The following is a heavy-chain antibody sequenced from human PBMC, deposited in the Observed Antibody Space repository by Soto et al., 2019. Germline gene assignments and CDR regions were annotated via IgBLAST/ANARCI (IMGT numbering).Heavy chain of an antibody. D-gene: IGHD3-3*01. CDR1: GGTFSSYA. CDR3: AREPQGYDFWSGSNWFDP. J-gene: IGHJ5*02. Sequence: QVQLVQSGAEVKKPGSSVKVSCKASGGTFSSYAISWVRQAPGQGLEWMGGIIPIFGTANYAQKFQGRVTITADKSTSTAYMELSSLRSEDTAVYYCAREPQGYDFWSGSNWFDPWGQGTLVTVSS. V-gene: IGHV1-69*06. CDR2: IIPIFGTA.